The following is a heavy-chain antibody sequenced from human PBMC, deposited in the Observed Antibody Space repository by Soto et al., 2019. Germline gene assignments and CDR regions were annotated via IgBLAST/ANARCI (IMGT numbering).Heavy chain of an antibody. CDR2: ISGSGGST. CDR1: GFTFSSYA. D-gene: IGHD3-22*01. Sequence: GSLRLSCAASGFTFSSYAMSWVRQAPGKGLEWVSAISGSGGSTYYADSVKGRFTISRDNSKNTLYLQMNSLRAEDTAVYYCAKDLRITMIVVVISALDYWGQGTLVTSPQ. V-gene: IGHV3-23*01. J-gene: IGHJ4*02. CDR3: AKDLRITMIVVVISALDY.